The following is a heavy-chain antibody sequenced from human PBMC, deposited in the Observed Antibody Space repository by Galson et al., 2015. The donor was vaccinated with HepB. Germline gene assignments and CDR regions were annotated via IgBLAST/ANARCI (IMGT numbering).Heavy chain of an antibody. CDR1: GYTFTSYA. Sequence: SVKVSCKASGYTFTSYAMHWVRQAPGQRLEWMGWINAGNGNTKYSQKFQGRVTITRDTSASTAYMELSSLRSEDTAVYYCAREGGHLPGPEGGYYYYGMDVWGQGTTVTVSS. V-gene: IGHV1-3*01. CDR3: AREGGHLPGPEGGYYYYGMDV. CDR2: INAGNGNT. D-gene: IGHD1-26*01. J-gene: IGHJ6*02.